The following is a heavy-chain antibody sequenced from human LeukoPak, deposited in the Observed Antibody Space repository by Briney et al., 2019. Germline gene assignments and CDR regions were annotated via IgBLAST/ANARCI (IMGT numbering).Heavy chain of an antibody. CDR1: GGSISNSY. J-gene: IGHJ6*02. CDR3: ARTVSGDYYGMDV. CDR2: TSYSGST. V-gene: IGHV4-59*08. Sequence: SETLSLTCIVSGGSISNSYWSWVRQPPGKGLEWIGYTSYSGSTNYNPSLKSRVTMSVDTSTDQFSLRLISVTAADTAVYYCARTVSGDYYGMDVWGQGTTVTVSS. D-gene: IGHD1-26*01.